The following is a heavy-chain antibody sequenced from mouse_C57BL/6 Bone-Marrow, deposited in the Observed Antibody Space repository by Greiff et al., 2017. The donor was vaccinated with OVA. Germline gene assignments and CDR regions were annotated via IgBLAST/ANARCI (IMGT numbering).Heavy chain of an antibody. J-gene: IGHJ1*03. V-gene: IGHV1-4*01. CDR2: INPSSGYT. Sequence: QVQLQQSGAELARPGASVKMSCKASGYTFTSYTMHWVKQRPGQGLEWIGYINPSSGYTKYNQKFKDKATLTADKSSSTAYMQLSSRTSEDSAVYYCARYIPNRYWYFDVWGTGTTVTVSS. CDR1: GYTFTSYT. CDR3: ARYIPNRYWYFDV. D-gene: IGHD1-3*01.